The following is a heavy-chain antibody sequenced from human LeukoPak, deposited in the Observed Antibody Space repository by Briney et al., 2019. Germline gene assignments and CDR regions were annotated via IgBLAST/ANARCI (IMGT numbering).Heavy chain of an antibody. D-gene: IGHD3-22*01. CDR2: ISSSSSYI. CDR3: AREGAYYDSSGYFAYNWFAP. CDR1: GFTFSSYS. J-gene: IGHJ5*02. V-gene: IGHV3-21*01. Sequence: PGGSLRLSCAASGFTFSSYSMNWVRQAPGKGLEWVSSISSSSSYIYYADSVKGRFTISRDNSKNSLYLQMNSLRAEDTGLYYCAREGAYYDSSGYFAYNWFAPWREGPVVSVT.